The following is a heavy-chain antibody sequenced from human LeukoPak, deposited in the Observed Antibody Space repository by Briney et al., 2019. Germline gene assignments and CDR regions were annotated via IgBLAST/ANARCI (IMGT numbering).Heavy chain of an antibody. CDR3: ARSPLLTYSSGYCDY. CDR2: IYYTGST. Sequence: SETLSLTCTVSGGSISSFYWSWIRQPPGKGLEWIGYIYYTGSTYYNPSLKSRVTISVDTSKNQFSLKLNSVTAADTAVYYCARSPLLTYSSGYCDYWGRGTLVTVSS. CDR1: GGSISSFY. J-gene: IGHJ4*02. V-gene: IGHV4-59*12. D-gene: IGHD3-22*01.